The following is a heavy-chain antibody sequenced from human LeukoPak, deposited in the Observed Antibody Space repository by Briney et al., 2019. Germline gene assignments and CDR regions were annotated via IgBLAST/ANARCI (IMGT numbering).Heavy chain of an antibody. CDR3: ARRYYDSSGYLYFDY. J-gene: IGHJ4*02. Sequence: PSETLSLTCTVSGGSISTYYWNWIRQPPGKGLEWIGYIYHSGSTNYNPSLKSRVTISVDTSKNQFSLKLSSVTAADTAVYYCARRYYDSSGYLYFDYWGQGTLVTVSS. CDR2: IYHSGST. D-gene: IGHD3-22*01. CDR1: GGSISTYY. V-gene: IGHV4-59*12.